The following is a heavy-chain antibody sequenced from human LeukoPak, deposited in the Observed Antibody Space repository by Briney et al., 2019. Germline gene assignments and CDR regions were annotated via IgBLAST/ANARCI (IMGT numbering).Heavy chain of an antibody. CDR2: ISSGGRSI. CDR3: ARHYRELPYYDILTGYIGNAFDI. CDR1: RFTFSSHG. D-gene: IGHD3-9*01. Sequence: GGSLRLSCAASRFTFSSHGMNWVRQAPGKGLEWVSSISSGGRSIYYADSLKGRFTISRDNAKNSLSLQMNSLRAEDTALYHCARHYRELPYYDILTGYIGNAFDIWGQGTMVTVSS. V-gene: IGHV3-48*01. J-gene: IGHJ3*02.